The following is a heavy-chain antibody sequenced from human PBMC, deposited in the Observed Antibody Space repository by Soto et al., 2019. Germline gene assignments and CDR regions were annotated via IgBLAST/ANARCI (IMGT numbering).Heavy chain of an antibody. D-gene: IGHD6-19*01. CDR3: ARDTSGWREGGFDY. CDR2: IYTGGTT. J-gene: IGHJ4*02. CDR1: GFDASVNY. Sequence: GGSLRLSCAASGFDASVNYMSWVRQAPGKGLEWVSTIYTGGTTYYADSVKGRFTISRDNSKNTLYLQIDSLTAEDTAVYYCARDTSGWREGGFDYWGQGALVTVSS. V-gene: IGHV3-53*01.